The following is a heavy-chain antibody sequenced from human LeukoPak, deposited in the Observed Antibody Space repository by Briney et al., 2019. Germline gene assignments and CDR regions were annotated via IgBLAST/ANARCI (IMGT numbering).Heavy chain of an antibody. Sequence: PSETLPLTCAVYGGSFSGYYWSWIRQPPGKGLEWVGYVYYSGSTNHNPPLKSRVPISVDTSQNQFSLKLSSVTAADTAVYYCARWSRWYFWFDPWGQGTLVTVSS. CDR1: GGSFSGYY. J-gene: IGHJ5*02. CDR2: VYYSGST. D-gene: IGHD6-13*01. CDR3: ARWSRWYFWFDP. V-gene: IGHV4-59*08.